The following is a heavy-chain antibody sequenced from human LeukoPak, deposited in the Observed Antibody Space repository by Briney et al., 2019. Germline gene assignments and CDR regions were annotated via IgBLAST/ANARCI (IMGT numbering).Heavy chain of an antibody. CDR2: IRYDGSNK. Sequence: GGSLRLSCAASGFTFSSYGMHWVRQAPGKGLEWVAFIRYDGSNKYYADSVKGRFTISRDNSKNTLYLQMNSLRAEDTAVYYCAKDLVAAVLRAFDIWGQGTMVTVSS. CDR1: GFTFSSYG. CDR3: AKDLVAAVLRAFDI. V-gene: IGHV3-30*02. J-gene: IGHJ3*02. D-gene: IGHD6-13*01.